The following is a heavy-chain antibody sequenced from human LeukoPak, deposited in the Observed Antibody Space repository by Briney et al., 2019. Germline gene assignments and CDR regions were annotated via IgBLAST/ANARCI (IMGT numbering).Heavy chain of an antibody. J-gene: IGHJ6*04. V-gene: IGHV3-74*01. CDR3: ARKAYGLDV. Sequence: PGGSLRLSCAASGFTFSSYWMHWVRQAPGKGLVWVSHINSDGGTTNYADYVKGRFTISRDNAKNSLYLQMNSLRAEDTAVYYCARKAYGLDVWGKGTTVTVSS. CDR2: INSDGGTT. CDR1: GFTFSSYW.